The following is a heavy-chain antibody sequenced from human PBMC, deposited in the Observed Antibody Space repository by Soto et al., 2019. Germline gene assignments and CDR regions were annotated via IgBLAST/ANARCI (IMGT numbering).Heavy chain of an antibody. CDR2: IYPGDSRV. V-gene: IGHV5-51*01. Sequence: RGESLKISCKTSGYTFTRYWLAWVRQMPGKGLEWVGIIYPGDSRVRYSPSFQGQVTISADNSITTSSLRWTSLRASDTATYFCARPRDSGSYYYSFDSWGQGTPVTVSS. D-gene: IGHD1-26*01. CDR1: GYTFTRYW. CDR3: ARPRDSGSYYYSFDS. J-gene: IGHJ4*02.